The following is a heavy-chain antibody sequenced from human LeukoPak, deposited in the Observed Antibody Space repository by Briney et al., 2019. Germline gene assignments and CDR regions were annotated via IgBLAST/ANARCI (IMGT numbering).Heavy chain of an antibody. D-gene: IGHD3-10*01. Sequence: GRSLRLSCAASGFTFSSYGMLWVRRAPGKEREWVAGISYDGSNKYYADSVKGRFTISRDNSKNTLYLQMNSRRAEDTDVYYCAKDHRALLRFGGRGCDFDYWGQGTLVTVSS. J-gene: IGHJ4*02. CDR2: ISYDGSNK. CDR1: GFTFSSYG. V-gene: IGHV3-30*18. CDR3: AKDHRALLRFGGRGCDFDY.